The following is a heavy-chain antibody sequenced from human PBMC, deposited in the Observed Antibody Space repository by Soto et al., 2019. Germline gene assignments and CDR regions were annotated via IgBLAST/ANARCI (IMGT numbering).Heavy chain of an antibody. V-gene: IGHV4-30-4*01. CDR2: ISYSGST. CDR3: ATMGTPATGLYFFDY. J-gene: IGHJ4*02. D-gene: IGHD2-15*01. Sequence: QVQLQESGPGLVKPSQTLSLTCTVSGGSISSGNYYWSWIRQPPGKGLEWIGFISYSGSTYYSTSLNGRVTISGDPSKSQFSLNLSFVTAADTSVYYCATMGTPATGLYFFDYWGQGSLVTVSS. CDR1: GGSISSGNYY.